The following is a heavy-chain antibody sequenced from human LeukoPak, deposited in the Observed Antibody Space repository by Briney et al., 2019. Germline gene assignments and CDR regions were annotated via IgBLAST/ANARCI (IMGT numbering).Heavy chain of an antibody. Sequence: GGSLSLSCAASGFTFSSYAMSWVRQAPGKGLEWVSAISGSGGSTYYADSVKGRFTISRDNSKNTLYLQMNSLRAEDTAVYYCAKWDIAVAGTIAFQHWGQGTLVTVSS. D-gene: IGHD6-19*01. CDR1: GFTFSSYA. V-gene: IGHV3-23*01. CDR2: ISGSGGST. J-gene: IGHJ1*01. CDR3: AKWDIAVAGTIAFQH.